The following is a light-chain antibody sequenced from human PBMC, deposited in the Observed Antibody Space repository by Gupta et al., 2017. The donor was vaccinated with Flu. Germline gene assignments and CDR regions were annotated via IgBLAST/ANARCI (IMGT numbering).Light chain of an antibody. V-gene: IGLV3-1*01. CDR1: KLEDQY. CDR3: QMWDSGTYV. CDR2: QDT. J-gene: IGLJ1*01. Sequence: SYELTPPPSVSVFPGQPASITCSGDKLEDQYASWYQQKPGQSPVVVIYQDTKRPSGIPERFSGSSSGNTATLTISGTQAMDEGDYYCQMWDSGTYVFGTGTRVTVL.